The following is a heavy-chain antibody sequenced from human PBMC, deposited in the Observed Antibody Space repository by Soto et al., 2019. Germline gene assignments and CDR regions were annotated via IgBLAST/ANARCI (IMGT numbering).Heavy chain of an antibody. CDR3: AKDGFGSGWTFDY. V-gene: IGHV3-30*18. CDR2: ISYDGSNK. CDR1: GFTFSTYG. Sequence: QVQLVESEGGVVQPGRSLRLSCAASGFTFSTYGMHWVRQAPGKGLEWLSVISYDGSNKYYADSVKGRFTISRDTSKNTLYLQMNSLRAEDTAVYYCAKDGFGSGWTFDYWGQGTLVTVSS. J-gene: IGHJ4*02. D-gene: IGHD6-19*01.